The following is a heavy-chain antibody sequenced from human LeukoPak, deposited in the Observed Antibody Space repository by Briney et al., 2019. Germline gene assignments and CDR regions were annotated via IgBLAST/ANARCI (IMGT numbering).Heavy chain of an antibody. V-gene: IGHV3-33*01. CDR3: ARVSIPAARYNWFDP. CDR1: GFTFSSYG. J-gene: IGHJ5*02. D-gene: IGHD2-2*01. Sequence: GSLSLSCAASGFTFSSYGMHWVRPAPGKGLEWVAVILSDGSKEFYTDSVKGRFTISRDNSKNTLYLQLNSLRAEDTAVYYCARVSIPAARYNWFDPWGQGTLVTVSS. CDR2: ILSDGSKE.